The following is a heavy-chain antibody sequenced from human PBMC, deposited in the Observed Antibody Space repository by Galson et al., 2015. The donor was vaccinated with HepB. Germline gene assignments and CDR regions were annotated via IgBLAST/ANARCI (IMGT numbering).Heavy chain of an antibody. Sequence: SVKVSCKASGYTFTSYGISWVRQAPGQGLEWMGWISAYNGNTNYAQKLQGRVTMTTDTSTSTAYMELRSLRSDDTAVYYCARVMITFGGVTRTLNWFDPWGQGTLVTVSS. J-gene: IGHJ5*02. V-gene: IGHV1-18*04. CDR2: ISAYNGNT. D-gene: IGHD3-16*01. CDR3: ARVMITFGGVTRTLNWFDP. CDR1: GYTFTSYG.